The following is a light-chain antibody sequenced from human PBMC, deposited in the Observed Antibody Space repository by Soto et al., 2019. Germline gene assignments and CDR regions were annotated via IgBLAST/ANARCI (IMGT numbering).Light chain of an antibody. CDR2: DVS. CDR1: QDISIY. V-gene: IGKV1-33*01. Sequence: DMQMTQSPSSLSASVGDRVTITCQASQDISIYLNWYQHKPGKAPELLIYDVSNLETGVPSRFSGSKSGTDFTFTISSLQPEDVATYYCQQYDNLPITFGQGTRLEIK. J-gene: IGKJ5*01. CDR3: QQYDNLPIT.